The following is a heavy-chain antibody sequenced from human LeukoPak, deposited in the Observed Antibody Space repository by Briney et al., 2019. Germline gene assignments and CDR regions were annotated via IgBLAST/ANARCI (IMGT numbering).Heavy chain of an antibody. V-gene: IGHV4-61*02. D-gene: IGHD5-24*01. CDR1: GGSISSTHYY. CDR3: ARVGYSVGWLQYFDY. Sequence: SETLSLTCTVSGGSISSTHYYWSWIRQPAGKGLGWIGRIHNTGSTDYNPSLKSRVTISVDTSKNQFSLNLRSVTAADTAVYYCARVGYSVGWLQYFDYWGQGTLVTVSS. CDR2: IHNTGST. J-gene: IGHJ4*02.